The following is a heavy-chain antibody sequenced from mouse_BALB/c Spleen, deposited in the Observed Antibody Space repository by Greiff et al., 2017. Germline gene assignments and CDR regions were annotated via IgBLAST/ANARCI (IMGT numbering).Heavy chain of an antibody. J-gene: IGHJ4*01. CDR3: ANMGYAMDY. CDR1: GFTFSSFG. V-gene: IGHV5-17*02. CDR2: ISSGSSTI. Sequence: EVQRVESGGGLVQPGGSRKLSCAASGFTFSSFGMHWVRQAPEKGLEWVAYISSGSSTIYYADTVKGRFTISRDNPKNTLFLQMTSLRSEDTAMYYCANMGYAMDYWGQGTSVTVSS. D-gene: IGHD1-1*02.